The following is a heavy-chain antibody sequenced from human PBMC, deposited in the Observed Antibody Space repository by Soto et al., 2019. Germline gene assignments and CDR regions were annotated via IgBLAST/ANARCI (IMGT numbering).Heavy chain of an antibody. V-gene: IGHV1-69*08. J-gene: IGHJ4*02. CDR2: IIPILGIA. CDR1: GGTFSSYT. Sequence: QVQLVQSGAEVKKPGSSVKVSCKASGGTFSSYTISWVRQAPGQGLEWMGRIIPILGIANYAQKFQGRVTITADKYTSTAYMELSSLRSEATAVYDCARDTGDGYNDYWGQGTLVTVSS. CDR3: ARDTGDGYNDY. D-gene: IGHD5-12*01.